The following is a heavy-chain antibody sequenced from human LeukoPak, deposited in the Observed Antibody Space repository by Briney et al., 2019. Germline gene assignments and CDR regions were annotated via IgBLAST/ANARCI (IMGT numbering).Heavy chain of an antibody. Sequence: SETLSLTCTVSGGSISSSSYYWGWIRQPPGKGLEWIGSIYYSGSTYYNSSLKSRVTISVDTSKNQFSLKLSSVTAADTAVYYCARRFTIFGVVIQKPYYFDYWGQGTLVTVSS. CDR3: ARRFTIFGVVIQKPYYFDY. CDR2: IYYSGST. CDR1: GGSISSSSYY. D-gene: IGHD3-3*01. V-gene: IGHV4-39*07. J-gene: IGHJ4*02.